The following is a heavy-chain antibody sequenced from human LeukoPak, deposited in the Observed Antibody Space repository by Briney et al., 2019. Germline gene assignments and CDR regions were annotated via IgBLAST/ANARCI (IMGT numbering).Heavy chain of an antibody. Sequence: GGSLRLSCAASRFTFSSYWMSWVRQAPGKGLERVANIKQDGSEKYYVDSVKGRFTISRDNAENSLFLQMNSLRAEDTAVYYCARGRNSFDYWGRGTLVTVSS. CDR1: RFTFSSYW. V-gene: IGHV3-7*01. CDR2: IKQDGSEK. CDR3: ARGRNSFDY. J-gene: IGHJ4*02.